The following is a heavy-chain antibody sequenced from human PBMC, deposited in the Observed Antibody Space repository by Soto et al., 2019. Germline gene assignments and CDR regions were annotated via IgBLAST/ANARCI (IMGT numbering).Heavy chain of an antibody. CDR3: ARDETGDSYYYYYGMDV. V-gene: IGHV1-69*01. CDR2: ILPIFGTT. CDR1: GGTFNIYN. Sequence: QVQLVQSGAEVKKPGSSVKVSCKASGGTFNIYNINWVRQAPGHGLEWMGGILPIFGTTTYAQRFQGRLTIIADDSTSTAYMELSSLRSEDTAVYYCARDETGDSYYYYYGMDVWGQGTTVTVTS. J-gene: IGHJ6*02. D-gene: IGHD7-27*01.